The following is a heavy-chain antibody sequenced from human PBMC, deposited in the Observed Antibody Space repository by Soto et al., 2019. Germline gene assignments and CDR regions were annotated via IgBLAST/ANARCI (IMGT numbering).Heavy chain of an antibody. V-gene: IGHV3-33*01. CDR3: AREMRGSYSSGWYDAFDI. J-gene: IGHJ3*02. CDR2: IWYDGSNK. D-gene: IGHD6-19*01. CDR1: GFTFSSYG. Sequence: GGSLRLSCAASGFTFSSYGMHWVRQAPGKGLEWVAVIWYDGSNKYYADSVKGRFTISRDNSKNTLYLQMNSLRAEDTAVYYCAREMRGSYSSGWYDAFDIWGQGTMVTVSS.